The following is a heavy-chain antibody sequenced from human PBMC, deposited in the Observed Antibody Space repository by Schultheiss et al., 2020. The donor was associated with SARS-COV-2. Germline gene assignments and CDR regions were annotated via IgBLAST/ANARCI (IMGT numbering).Heavy chain of an antibody. CDR2: ISSSSSYT. D-gene: IGHD2-15*01. V-gene: IGHV3-11*06. J-gene: IGHJ6*02. CDR3: ARGRDCSGGSCYSGLGYYGMDV. CDR1: GFTFSDYY. Sequence: GGSLRLSCAASGFTFSDYYMSWIRQAPGKGLEWVSYISSSSSYTNYADSVKGRFTISRDNAKNSLYLQMNSLRAEDTAVYYCARGRDCSGGSCYSGLGYYGMDVWGQGTTVTVSS.